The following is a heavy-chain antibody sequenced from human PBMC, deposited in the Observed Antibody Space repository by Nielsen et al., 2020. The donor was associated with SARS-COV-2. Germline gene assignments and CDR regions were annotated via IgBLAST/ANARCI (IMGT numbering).Heavy chain of an antibody. D-gene: IGHD5-18*01. J-gene: IGHJ6*02. CDR1: GGTFSSYA. CDR2: IIPIFGTA. CDR3: ARDSKKDTAFNYYYYGMDV. V-gene: IGHV1-69*13. Sequence: SVKVSCKASGGTFSSYAISWVRQAPGQGLEWMGGIIPIFGTANYAQKFQGRVTITADESTSTAYMELSSLRSEDTAVYYCARDSKKDTAFNYYYYGMDVWGQGTTVTVSS.